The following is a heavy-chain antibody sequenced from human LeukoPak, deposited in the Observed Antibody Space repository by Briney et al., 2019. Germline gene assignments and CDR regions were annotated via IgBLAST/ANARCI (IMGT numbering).Heavy chain of an antibody. V-gene: IGHV1-2*02. J-gene: IGHJ4*02. D-gene: IGHD5-12*01. CDR3: ARDIVATINSDY. CDR2: INPNSGGT. CDR1: GYTFTGYY. Sequence: ASVKVSCKASGYTFTGYYMHWVRQAPGQGLEWMGWINPNSGGTNYAQKFQGRVTMTRDTFISTAYMELSRLRSDDTAVYYCARDIVATINSDYWGQGTLVTVSS.